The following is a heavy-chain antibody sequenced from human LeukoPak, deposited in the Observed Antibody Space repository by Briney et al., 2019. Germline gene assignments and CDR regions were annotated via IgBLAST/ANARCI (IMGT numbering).Heavy chain of an antibody. CDR1: RFSFSNYG. D-gene: IGHD3-22*01. Sequence: SGGSLRLSCAASRFSFSNYGMHWVRQAPGKGLEWVAFIQYDGSNKYYADSVKGRFTISRDNSKNTLYLQMNSLRVEDTALYYCAKDIYYYDTSGYSAHDYWGQGTLVTVSS. J-gene: IGHJ4*02. CDR3: AKDIYYYDTSGYSAHDY. CDR2: IQYDGSNK. V-gene: IGHV3-30*02.